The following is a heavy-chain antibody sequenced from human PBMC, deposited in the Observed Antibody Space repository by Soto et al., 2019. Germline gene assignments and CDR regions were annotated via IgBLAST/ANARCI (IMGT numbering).Heavy chain of an antibody. D-gene: IGHD3-22*01. CDR1: GGSLSGYY. CDR3: ACTTFSSSGRNLGQFEH. V-gene: IGHV4-59*08. Sequence: QVQVQESGPGLVKPSETLSLNCSVSGGSLSGYYWSWIRQPPGKGLEWIGYVYYSGNTKYNPSLKSGVTISVDRPGNQFSLRLSSVTAADTAVYFCACTTFSSSGRNLGQFEHRGQGAQVTVSS. CDR2: VYYSGNT. J-gene: IGHJ4*02.